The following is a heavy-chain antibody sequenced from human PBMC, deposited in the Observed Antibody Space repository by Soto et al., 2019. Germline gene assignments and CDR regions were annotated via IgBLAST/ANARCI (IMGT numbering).Heavy chain of an antibody. V-gene: IGHV3-11*01. Sequence: GGSLRLSCAASGFTFSDYYMSWIRQAPGNGLEWVSYISSSGNTIYYADSVKGRFTISRDNAKNSLYLQMNSLRAEDTAVYYCARVVRPSWGFDSWGQGTLVTVSS. J-gene: IGHJ4*02. CDR3: ARVVRPSWGFDS. D-gene: IGHD3-16*01. CDR2: ISSSGNTI. CDR1: GFTFSDYY.